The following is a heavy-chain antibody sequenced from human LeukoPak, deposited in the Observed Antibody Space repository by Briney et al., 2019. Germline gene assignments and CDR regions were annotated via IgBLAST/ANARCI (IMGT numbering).Heavy chain of an antibody. J-gene: IGHJ6*02. D-gene: IGHD6-13*01. V-gene: IGHV3-49*03. CDR3: TRDVLAAAGRDYYYYYGMDV. CDR1: GFTFGDYA. Sequence: GGSLRLSCTASGFTFGDYAMSWFRQAPGKGLEWVGFIRSKAYGGTTEYAASVKGRFTISRDDSKSIAYLQMNSLKTEDTAVYYCTRDVLAAAGRDYYYYYGMDVWGQGTTVTVSS. CDR2: IRSKAYGGTT.